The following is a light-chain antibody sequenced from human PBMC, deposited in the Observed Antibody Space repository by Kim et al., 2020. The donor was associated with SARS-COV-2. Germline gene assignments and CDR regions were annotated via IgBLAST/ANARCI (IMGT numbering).Light chain of an antibody. CDR3: QQYDTFPWT. Sequence: DIQMTQSPSSLSASVGDRVTITCRASQGISNHLAWFQQKAGRAPRPLISAASNLQNGVPSTFSGSGSGTDFTLTISSLQPEDFATYYCQQYDTFPWTFGQGTKVDIK. V-gene: IGKV1-16*01. J-gene: IGKJ1*01. CDR1: QGISNH. CDR2: AAS.